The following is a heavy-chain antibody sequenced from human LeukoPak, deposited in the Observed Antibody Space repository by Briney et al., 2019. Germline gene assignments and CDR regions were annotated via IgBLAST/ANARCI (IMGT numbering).Heavy chain of an antibody. D-gene: IGHD3-22*01. Sequence: PGGSLRLSCAASGFPFSTYEMNWVRQAPGKGLEWVSYISSDGTIYYADSVKGRFTISRDNAKNSLYLQMNSLRAEDTAVYYCARLNSSGYYEFDYWGQGTLVTVSS. J-gene: IGHJ4*02. V-gene: IGHV3-48*03. CDR1: GFPFSTYE. CDR3: ARLNSSGYYEFDY. CDR2: ISSDGTI.